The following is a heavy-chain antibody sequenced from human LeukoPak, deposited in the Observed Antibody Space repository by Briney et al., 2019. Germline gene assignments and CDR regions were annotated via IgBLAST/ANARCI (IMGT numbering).Heavy chain of an antibody. CDR1: GGSISSYY. CDR3: AGSLPAPKEFAF. D-gene: IGHD2-2*01. J-gene: IGHJ4*02. CDR2: IYTRETT. V-gene: IGHV4-4*09. Sequence: SETLSLTCTVSGGSISSYYWSWIRQPPGKGLEWIGYIYTRETTNYTPSLKSRVTISADTSKNQFPLKLNSVTAADTAVYYCAGSLPAPKEFAFWGQGAPVTVSS.